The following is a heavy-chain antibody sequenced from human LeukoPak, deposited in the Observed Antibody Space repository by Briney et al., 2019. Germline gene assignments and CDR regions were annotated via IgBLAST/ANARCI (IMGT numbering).Heavy chain of an antibody. CDR1: GYTFTGYY. V-gene: IGHV1-2*02. D-gene: IGHD3-9*01. J-gene: IGHJ6*03. CDR2: INPNSGGT. CDR3: ARTYYDILTGNYYYYMDV. Sequence: ASVKVSCTASGYTFTGYYMHWVRQAPGQGLEWMGWINPNSGGTNYAQKFQGRVTMTRDTSISTAYMELSRLRSDDTAVYYCARTYYDILTGNYYYYMDVWGKGTTVTVSS.